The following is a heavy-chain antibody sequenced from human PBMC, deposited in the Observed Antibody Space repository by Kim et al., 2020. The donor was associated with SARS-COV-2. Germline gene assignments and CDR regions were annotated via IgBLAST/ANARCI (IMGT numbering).Heavy chain of an antibody. CDR2: IYYSGST. D-gene: IGHD6-13*01. CDR3: ATGIAAAGRGGIDY. Sequence: SETLSLTCTVSGGSISSYYWSWIRQPPGKGLEWIGYIYYSGSTNYNPSLKSRVTISVDTSKNQFSLKLSSVTAADTAVYYCATGIAAAGRGGIDYWGQGTLVTVSS. J-gene: IGHJ4*02. CDR1: GGSISSYY. V-gene: IGHV4-59*01.